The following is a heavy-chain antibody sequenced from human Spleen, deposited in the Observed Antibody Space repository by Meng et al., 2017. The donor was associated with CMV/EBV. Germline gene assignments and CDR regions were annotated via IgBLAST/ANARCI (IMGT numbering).Heavy chain of an antibody. D-gene: IGHD3-3*01. CDR1: GYTFTGYN. CDR3: ARLFHTILGTAYYCGMDV. CDR2: INPNTGDA. Sequence: ASVKVSCKASGYTFTGYNIHWVRQAPGAGLEWMGWINPNTGDARYAPNFQGRVTLTSDTSISTAYMQLSRLQSDDTAVYYCARLFHTILGTAYYCGMDVWGPGTMVTVSS. J-gene: IGHJ6*02. V-gene: IGHV1-2*02.